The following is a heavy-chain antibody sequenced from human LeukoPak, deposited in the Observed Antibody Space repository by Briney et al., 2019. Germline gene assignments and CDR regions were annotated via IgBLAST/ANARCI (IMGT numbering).Heavy chain of an antibody. D-gene: IGHD4-17*01. Sequence: GGSLRLSCAASGFTFSSYSMNWVRQAPGKGLEWVSSISSSSSYIYYADSVKGRFTISRDNTKNSLYLQMNSLRAEDTAVYYCARNYGDYAFDYWGQGTLVTVSS. V-gene: IGHV3-21*01. CDR1: GFTFSSYS. J-gene: IGHJ4*02. CDR3: ARNYGDYAFDY. CDR2: ISSSSSYI.